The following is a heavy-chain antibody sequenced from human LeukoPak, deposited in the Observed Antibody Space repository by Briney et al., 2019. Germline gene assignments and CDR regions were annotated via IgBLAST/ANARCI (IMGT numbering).Heavy chain of an antibody. V-gene: IGHV4-39*01. D-gene: IGHD3-22*01. J-gene: IGHJ4*02. CDR3: ARRNTYYDSSGYFALDY. CDR2: IYYSGST. Sequence: SETLSLTCTVSGGSISSSTYYWGWIRQPPGKGLEWIGSIYYSGSTYYNPFLKSRVTISVDTSKNQFSLKLSSVTAADTAVYYCARRNTYYDSSGYFALDYWGQGTLVTVSS. CDR1: GGSISSSTYY.